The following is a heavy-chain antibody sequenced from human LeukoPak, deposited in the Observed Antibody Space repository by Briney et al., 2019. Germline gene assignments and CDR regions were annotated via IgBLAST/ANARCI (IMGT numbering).Heavy chain of an antibody. CDR3: AEDYYDSSGYYDSTRFDP. D-gene: IGHD3-22*01. V-gene: IGHV3-23*01. CDR2: ISGSGGST. J-gene: IGHJ5*02. CDR1: GFIVSC. Sequence: GGSLRLSCAASGFIVSCMSWVRQAPGRGLEWVSAISGSGGSTYYADSVKGRFTISRDNSKNTLYLQMNSLRAEDTAVYYCAEDYYDSSGYYDSTRFDPWVQGTLVTVSS.